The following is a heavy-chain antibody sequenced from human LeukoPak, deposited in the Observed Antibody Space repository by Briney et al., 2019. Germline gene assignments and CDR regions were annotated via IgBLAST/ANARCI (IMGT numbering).Heavy chain of an antibody. CDR3: VRSAFHAGSGNYYDY. D-gene: IGHD3-22*01. V-gene: IGHV3-74*03. Sequence: GGSLRLSCAASGFTFSNYWIHWVRQAPGKGLVWVSRIDNAGSITTYADPVKGRFTISRDNAENTLYLQMNSLRVEDTAVYYCVRSAFHAGSGNYYDYWGQGTLVTVSS. CDR2: IDNAGSIT. J-gene: IGHJ4*02. CDR1: GFTFSNYW.